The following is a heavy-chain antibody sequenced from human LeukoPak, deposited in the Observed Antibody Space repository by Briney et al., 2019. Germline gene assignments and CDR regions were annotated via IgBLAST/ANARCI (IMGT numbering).Heavy chain of an antibody. J-gene: IGHJ4*02. Sequence: GGSLRLSCAASGFTFSSYDMHWVRQATGKGLEWVSAIGTAGDTYYPGSVKGRFTISRENAKNSLYLQMNSLRAGGTAVYYCARGGEYYGSGITIDYWGQGTLVTVSS. V-gene: IGHV3-13*01. CDR3: ARGGEYYGSGITIDY. CDR2: IGTAGDT. D-gene: IGHD3-10*01. CDR1: GFTFSSYD.